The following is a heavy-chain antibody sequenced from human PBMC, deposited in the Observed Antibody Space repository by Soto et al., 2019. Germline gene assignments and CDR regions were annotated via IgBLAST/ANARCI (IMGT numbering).Heavy chain of an antibody. CDR2: XXPXXXXX. Sequence: GESLKISCKGSGYTFTNYWIGWVRQMPGKGLEWXGIXXPXXXXXKXXPSFQGQVTISADKSITTTYLQWSSLKASDTAIYYCAASIFYYGMDVWGQGTMVTVSS. CDR3: AASIFYYGMDV. CDR1: GYTFTNYW. V-gene: IGHV5-51*01. J-gene: IGHJ6*02.